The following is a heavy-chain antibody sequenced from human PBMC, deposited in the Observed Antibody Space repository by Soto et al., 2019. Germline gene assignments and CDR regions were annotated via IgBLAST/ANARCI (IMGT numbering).Heavy chain of an antibody. CDR2: INAGNGNT. D-gene: IGHD1-7*01. CDR3: AREEGGLELRQSTSDY. CDR1: GYTFTSYA. J-gene: IGHJ4*02. V-gene: IGHV1-3*01. Sequence: QVQLVQSGAEVKKPGASVKVSCKASGYTFTSYAMHWVRQAPGQRLEWMGWINAGNGNTKYSQKFQGRVTITRDTSASTAYMELSSLRSEDTAVYYCAREEGGLELRQSTSDYWGQGTLVTVSS.